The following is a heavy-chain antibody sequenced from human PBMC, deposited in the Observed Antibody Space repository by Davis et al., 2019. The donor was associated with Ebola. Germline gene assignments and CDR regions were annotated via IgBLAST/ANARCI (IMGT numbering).Heavy chain of an antibody. CDR1: GDSISSGSYY. CDR3: ARGEAATIFDYNWFDP. V-gene: IGHV4-31*03. Sequence: MPSETLSLTCTVSGDSISSGSYYWSWIRLLPGKGLEFIAYMYHRGNTYYNPSLGSRLTILMDTSKNEFSLRLRSVPAADTAVDFCARGEAATIFDYNWFDPWGQGTRVTVSS. J-gene: IGHJ5*02. D-gene: IGHD3-9*01. CDR2: MYHRGNT.